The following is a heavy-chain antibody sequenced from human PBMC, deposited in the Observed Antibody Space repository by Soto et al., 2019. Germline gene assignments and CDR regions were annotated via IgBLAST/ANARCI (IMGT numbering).Heavy chain of an antibody. Sequence: LSLTCTVSGGSISSYYWSWIRQPPGKGLEWIGYIYYSGSTNYNPSLKSRVTISVDTSKNQFSLKLSSVTAADTAVYYCARTLGIAAAGGYCMDVWGQGTTVTVSS. CDR3: ARTLGIAAAGGYCMDV. D-gene: IGHD6-13*01. CDR1: GGSISSYY. V-gene: IGHV4-59*01. J-gene: IGHJ6*02. CDR2: IYYSGST.